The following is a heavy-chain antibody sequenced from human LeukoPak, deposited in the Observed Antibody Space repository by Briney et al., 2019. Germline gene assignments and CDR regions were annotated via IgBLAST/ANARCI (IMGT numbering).Heavy chain of an antibody. Sequence: SETLSLTCTVSGGSISSYYWSWIRQPPGKGLEWIGYIYYSGSTNYNPSLKSRVTISVDTSKNQFSLKLSSVTAADTAVYYCARHGFYEYYYYYYGMDAWGQGTTVTVSS. CDR2: IYYSGST. CDR1: GGSISSYY. D-gene: IGHD3-3*01. J-gene: IGHJ6*02. CDR3: ARHGFYEYYYYYYGMDA. V-gene: IGHV4-59*08.